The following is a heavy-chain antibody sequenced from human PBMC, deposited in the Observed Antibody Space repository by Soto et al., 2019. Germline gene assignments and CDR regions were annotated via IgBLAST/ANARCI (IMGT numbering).Heavy chain of an antibody. CDR2: MYYSGST. CDR1: GGSLSSGTYY. V-gene: IGHV4-39*07. J-gene: IGHJ5*02. Sequence: PSETMSLTCPVSGGSLSSGTYYWGWIRQPPGKGLEWIGSMYYSGSTSYSPSLKSRVTMSVDTSKNQFSLKLSSLTAADTAVYYCARVGGINWFDPWGQGTLVT. D-gene: IGHD3-16*01. CDR3: ARVGGINWFDP.